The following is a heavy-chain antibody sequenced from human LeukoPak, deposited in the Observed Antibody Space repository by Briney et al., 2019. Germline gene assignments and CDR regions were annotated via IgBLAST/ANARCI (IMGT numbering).Heavy chain of an antibody. D-gene: IGHD3-10*01. CDR2: ITFSADTT. CDR1: GFNFNIYH. J-gene: IGHJ3*02. CDR3: AKKSQSRGRGAFDI. V-gene: IGHV3-23*01. Sequence: GGSLRLSCVASGFNFNIYHMTWVRQAPGEGLEWVSIITFSADTTYYADSVKGRFTISRDNSKNTLYLQMNSLRAEDTAVHYCAKKSQSRGRGAFDIWGQGTMVTVSS.